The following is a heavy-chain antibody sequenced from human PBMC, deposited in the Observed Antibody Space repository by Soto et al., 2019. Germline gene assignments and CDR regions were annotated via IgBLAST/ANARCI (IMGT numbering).Heavy chain of an antibody. CDR2: ISSSSNT. Sequence: QVQLVESGGGLVKPGGSLRLSCAASGFTFSDYYMSWIRQAPGKGLEWVSYISSSSNTNYADSVKGRFIIFRDNAKNSLYLQMNSLRAEDTAVYYGASPLLWFGDDGWGQGTLVTVSS. CDR1: GFTFSDYY. D-gene: IGHD3-10*01. CDR3: ASPLLWFGDDG. J-gene: IGHJ4*02. V-gene: IGHV3-11*05.